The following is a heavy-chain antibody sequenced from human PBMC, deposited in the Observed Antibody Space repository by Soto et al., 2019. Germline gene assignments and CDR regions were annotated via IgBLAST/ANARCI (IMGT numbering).Heavy chain of an antibody. J-gene: IGHJ6*02. Sequence: SGPTLVNPTQTLTLTCTFSGFSLSTSGMCVSWIRQPPGKALEWLARIDWDDDKYYSTSLKTRLTISKDTSKNQVVLTMTNMDPVDTATYYCARILVPAQYCSGGSCYSDPDRIYYGMDVWGQGTTVTVSS. CDR2: IDWDDDK. CDR1: GFSLSTSGMC. D-gene: IGHD2-15*01. V-gene: IGHV2-70*11. CDR3: ARILVPAQYCSGGSCYSDPDRIYYGMDV.